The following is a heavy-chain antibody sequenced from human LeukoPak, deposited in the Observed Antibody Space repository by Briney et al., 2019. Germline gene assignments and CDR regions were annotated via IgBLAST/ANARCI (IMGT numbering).Heavy chain of an antibody. D-gene: IGHD3-22*01. V-gene: IGHV3-23*01. CDR2: IGGSGGAT. CDR1: GFTFSNYA. Sequence: GGSLRLSCAASGFTFSNYAMAWVRQAPGKGLEWVSVIGGSGGATFYADSVEGRFTISRDNSKNTLFLEMDSLRAEDTAVYFCAKDGGDSSGSYFYYGMDVWGQGTTVTVSS. J-gene: IGHJ6*02. CDR3: AKDGGDSSGSYFYYGMDV.